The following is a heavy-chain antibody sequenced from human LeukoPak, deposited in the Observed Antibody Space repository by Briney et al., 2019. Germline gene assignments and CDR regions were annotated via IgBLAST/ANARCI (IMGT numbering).Heavy chain of an antibody. D-gene: IGHD3-3*01. CDR2: IIPIFGTA. Sequence: ASVKVSCKASGGTFSSYAISWVRQAPGQGLEWMGGIIPIFGTANYAQKFQGRVTITTDESTSTAYMELSSLRSEDTAVYYCARAYKNYDFWSGPNWFDPWGQGTLVTVSS. J-gene: IGHJ5*02. CDR1: GGTFSSYA. CDR3: ARAYKNYDFWSGPNWFDP. V-gene: IGHV1-69*05.